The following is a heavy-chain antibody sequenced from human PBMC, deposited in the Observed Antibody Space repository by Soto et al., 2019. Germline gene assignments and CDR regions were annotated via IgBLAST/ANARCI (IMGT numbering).Heavy chain of an antibody. CDR1: GCPFSSYA. CDR2: IPASDTST. V-gene: IGHV3-23*05. D-gene: IGHD1-1*01. Sequence: GGSLRLSCAASGCPFSSYAMSWVRQAPGKGLEWVSSIPASDTSTNYADSVKGRFAISRDNSKNTPYLQMNSLRVEDTAVYYCAKRPQPRGRSYFDYWGQGTLVTVSS. CDR3: AKRPQPRGRSYFDY. J-gene: IGHJ4*02.